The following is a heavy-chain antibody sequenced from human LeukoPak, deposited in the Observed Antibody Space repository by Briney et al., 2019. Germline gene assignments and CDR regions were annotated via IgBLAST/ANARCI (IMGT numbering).Heavy chain of an antibody. J-gene: IGHJ3*02. CDR3: AREGLTTSPNNALDI. V-gene: IGHV3-33*01. CDR1: GFTFSSYG. Sequence: GGSLRLSCAASGFTFSSYGMHWVRQAPGKGPEWVAVIWYDENRKYYADSVKGRFTISRDNFKSTLYLQMNSLRVEDTAVYYCAREGLTTSPNNALDIWGQGTMVTVSS. D-gene: IGHD1-1*01. CDR2: IWYDENRK.